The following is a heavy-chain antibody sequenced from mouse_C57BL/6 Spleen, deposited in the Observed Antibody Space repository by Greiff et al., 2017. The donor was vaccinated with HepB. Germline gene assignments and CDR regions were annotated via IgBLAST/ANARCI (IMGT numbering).Heavy chain of an antibody. CDR2: IDPSDSYT. J-gene: IGHJ1*03. Sequence: QVQLQQPGAELVMPGASVKLSCKASGYTFTSYWMHWVKQRPGQGLEWIGEIDPSDSYTNYNQKFKGKSTLTVDKSSSTAYMQLSSLTSEDSAVYYCARGGNLTTVVATDFDVWGTGTTVTVSS. V-gene: IGHV1-69*01. CDR1: GYTFTSYW. CDR3: ARGGNLTTVVATDFDV. D-gene: IGHD1-1*01.